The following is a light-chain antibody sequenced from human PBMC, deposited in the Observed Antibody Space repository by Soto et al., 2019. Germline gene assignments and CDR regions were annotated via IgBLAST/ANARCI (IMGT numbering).Light chain of an antibody. Sequence: QSALTQPASVSGSPGQSITISCTGTSSDVGSSNLVSWYQQHPGKAPKLMIYEGSKRPSGVSDRFSGAKTGNTASLTISGLQAEGEGAYYCCSYAGSSTWVFRGGTKLPVL. V-gene: IGLV2-23*01. CDR3: CSYAGSSTWV. CDR1: SSDVGSSNL. CDR2: EGS. J-gene: IGLJ3*02.